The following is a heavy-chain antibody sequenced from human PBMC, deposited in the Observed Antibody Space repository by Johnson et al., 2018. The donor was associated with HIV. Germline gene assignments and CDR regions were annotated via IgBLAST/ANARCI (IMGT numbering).Heavy chain of an antibody. CDR3: AKRYSGSLRDTFDI. CDR1: GFTFSDYY. Sequence: QVQLVESGGGLVKPGGSLRLSCAASGFTFSDYYMSWIRQAPGKGLVWVSRIKSDGSYTSYADSVKGRFTISRDNSKNTLYLQMNSLRAEDTAVYYCAKRYSGSLRDTFDIWGQGTMVTVSS. V-gene: IGHV3-11*06. J-gene: IGHJ3*02. CDR2: IKSDGSYT. D-gene: IGHD1-26*01.